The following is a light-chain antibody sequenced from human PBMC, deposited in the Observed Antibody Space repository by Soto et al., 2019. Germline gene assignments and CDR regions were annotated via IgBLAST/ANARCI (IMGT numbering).Light chain of an antibody. CDR3: CSYAGSSTLL. CDR1: TSDVGSYNL. CDR2: EDI. J-gene: IGLJ2*01. V-gene: IGLV2-23*01. Sequence: QSALTQPASESGSPGQSITISCTGTTSDVGSYNLVSWYQQHPGKAPKLMIYEDIKRPSGVSNRFSASKSGNTASLTISGLQAEDEADYYCCSYAGSSTLLFGGGTTLTLL.